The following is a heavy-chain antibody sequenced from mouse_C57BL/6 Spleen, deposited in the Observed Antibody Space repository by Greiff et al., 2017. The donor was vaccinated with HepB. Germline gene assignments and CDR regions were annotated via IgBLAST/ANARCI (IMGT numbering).Heavy chain of an antibody. CDR1: GFNIKNTY. Sequence: EVQLQQSVAELVRPGASVKLSCTASGFNIKNTYMHWVKQRPEQGLEWIGRIDPANGNTEYAPKFQGKATITADTSSNTAYLQLSSLTSEDTAIYYCARDDYDRRGLFAYWGQGTLVTVSA. D-gene: IGHD2-4*01. J-gene: IGHJ3*01. V-gene: IGHV14-3*01. CDR3: ARDDYDRRGLFAY. CDR2: IDPANGNT.